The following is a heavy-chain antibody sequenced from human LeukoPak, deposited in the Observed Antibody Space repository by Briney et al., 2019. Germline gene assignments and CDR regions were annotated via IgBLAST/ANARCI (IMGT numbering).Heavy chain of an antibody. J-gene: IGHJ4*02. V-gene: IGHV4-61*02. Sequence: SETLSLTCTVSGGSISSGSYYWSWIRQPAGKGLEWIGRIYTSGSTNYNPSLKSRVTISVDTSKNQFSLKLSSVTAADTAVYYCARGIAAAGTDLDYWGQGTLVTVSS. CDR2: IYTSGST. CDR3: ARGIAAAGTDLDY. CDR1: GGSISSGSYY. D-gene: IGHD6-13*01.